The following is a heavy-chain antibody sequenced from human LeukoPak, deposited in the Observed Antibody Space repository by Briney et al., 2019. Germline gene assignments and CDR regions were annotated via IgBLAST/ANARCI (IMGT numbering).Heavy chain of an antibody. Sequence: SETLSLTCAVYGGSFSGYYWSWIRQPPGKGLEWIGEINHSGSTNYNPSLKSRVTISVDTSKNQFSLKLSSVTAADTAVYYCARHRGKDIVVVPAATEDTYAFDIWGQGTMVTVSS. J-gene: IGHJ3*02. V-gene: IGHV4-34*01. CDR3: ARHRGKDIVVVPAATEDTYAFDI. CDR2: INHSGST. D-gene: IGHD2-2*01. CDR1: GGSFSGYY.